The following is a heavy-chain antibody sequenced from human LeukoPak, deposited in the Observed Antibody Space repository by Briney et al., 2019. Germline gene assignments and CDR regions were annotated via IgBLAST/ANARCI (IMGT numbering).Heavy chain of an antibody. CDR3: ARGHSYVFDS. CDR1: GDSVSSNIAA. CDR2: TYYRSKWYN. J-gene: IGHJ5*01. Sequence: SQTLSLTCAISGDSVSSNIAAWNWIRQSPSRGLEWLGRTYYRSKWYNEYAVSVKSRIAINPDTSKNQFSLQLNSVTPEDAAVYYCARGHSYVFDSWAQGTLVTVSS. V-gene: IGHV6-1*01. D-gene: IGHD3-16*01.